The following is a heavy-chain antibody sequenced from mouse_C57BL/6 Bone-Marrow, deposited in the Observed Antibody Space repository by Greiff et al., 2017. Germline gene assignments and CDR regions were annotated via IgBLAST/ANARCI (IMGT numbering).Heavy chain of an antibody. CDR3: ARLLFTAHFDY. D-gene: IGHD1-2*01. CDR2: ISGGGGNT. V-gene: IGHV5-9*01. Sequence: EVMLVESGGGLVKPGGSLKLSCAASGFTFSSYTMSWVRQTPEKRLEWVATISGGGGNTYYPDSVKGRFTISRDNAKNTLYLQMGSLRSEDTALYYCARLLFTAHFDYWGQGTTLTVSS. CDR1: GFTFSSYT. J-gene: IGHJ2*01.